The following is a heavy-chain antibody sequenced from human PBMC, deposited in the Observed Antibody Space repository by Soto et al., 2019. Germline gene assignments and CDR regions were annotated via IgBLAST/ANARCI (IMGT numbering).Heavy chain of an antibody. V-gene: IGHV4-31*03. CDR2: IYYSGST. CDR3: ARDRDCTNGVCYNWFDP. J-gene: IGHJ5*02. Sequence: SETLSLTCTVSGGSISSGGYYWSWIRQHPGKGLEWIGYIYYSGSTYYNPSLRSRVTISVDTSKNQFSLKLSSVTAADTAVYYCARDRDCTNGVCYNWFDPWGQGTLVTVSS. CDR1: GGSISSGGYY. D-gene: IGHD2-8*01.